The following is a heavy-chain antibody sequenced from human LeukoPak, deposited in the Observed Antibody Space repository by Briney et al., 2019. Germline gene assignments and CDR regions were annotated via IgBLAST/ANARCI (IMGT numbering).Heavy chain of an antibody. Sequence: ASVKVSCKASGYTFTSYAMHWVRQAPGQRLEWMGWINAGNGNTKYSQKFQGRVTITRDTSASTAYMELSSLRSEDTAVHYCAREGGYYGSGSHNWGQGTLVTVSS. CDR1: GYTFTSYA. CDR2: INAGNGNT. D-gene: IGHD3-10*01. V-gene: IGHV1-3*01. CDR3: AREGGYYGSGSHN. J-gene: IGHJ4*02.